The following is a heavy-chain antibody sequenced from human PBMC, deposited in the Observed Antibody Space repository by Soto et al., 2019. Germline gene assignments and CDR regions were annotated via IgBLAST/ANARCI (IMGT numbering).Heavy chain of an antibody. CDR3: GRSRRGDYAFDI. Sequence: SCPTLVNPTQTLTLTCTLYGFSLSTTEMRMSWIRQPPGKALEWLARIDWDDEKFYSTFLKTRLTISKDTSKNQVVLTMTNMDPVDTATYYCGRSRRGDYAFDIWGRGTMVTVSS. CDR1: GFSLSTTEMR. CDR2: IDWDDEK. V-gene: IGHV2-70*04. J-gene: IGHJ3*02. D-gene: IGHD4-17*01.